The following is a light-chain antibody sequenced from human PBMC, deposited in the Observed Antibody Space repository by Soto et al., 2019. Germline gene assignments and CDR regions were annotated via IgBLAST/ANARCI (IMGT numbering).Light chain of an antibody. CDR3: LQDYGYPWT. CDR2: GAS. J-gene: IGKJ1*01. V-gene: IGKV1-6*01. CDR1: QDIRYF. Sequence: AIQMTQSPSSLSASVGDRVTITCRSSQDIRYFLGWYQQTPVKAPKLMISGASSLQSGVPSRFSGSGSGTDFTLTISSLQPEDFATYFCLQDYGYPWTFGQGTKVEVK.